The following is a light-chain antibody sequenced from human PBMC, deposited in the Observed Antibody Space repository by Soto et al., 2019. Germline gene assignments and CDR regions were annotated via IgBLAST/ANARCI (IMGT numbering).Light chain of an antibody. CDR2: DVT. CDR3: CSYAGRVSLV. V-gene: IGLV2-11*01. Sequence: QSALTQPRSVSGSPGQSVTISCTGTSSDVGGYYYVSWYQHHPGKVPKLMIYDVTKRPSGVPDRFSGSKSGNTASLTISGLQAEDEAEYYCCSYAGRVSLVVGGGTKLTVL. J-gene: IGLJ2*01. CDR1: SSDVGGYYY.